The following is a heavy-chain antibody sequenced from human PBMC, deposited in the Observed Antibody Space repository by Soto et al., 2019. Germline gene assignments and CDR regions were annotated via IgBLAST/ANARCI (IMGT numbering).Heavy chain of an antibody. V-gene: IGHV1-2*04. Sequence: ASVKVSCKASGYTFTGYYMHWVRQAPGQGLEWMGWINPNSGGTNYAQKFQGWVTMTRDTSISTAYMELSRLRSDDTAVYYCARQGDYDFWSGYDFDYWGQGTLVTVSS. D-gene: IGHD3-3*01. J-gene: IGHJ4*02. CDR3: ARQGDYDFWSGYDFDY. CDR2: INPNSGGT. CDR1: GYTFTGYY.